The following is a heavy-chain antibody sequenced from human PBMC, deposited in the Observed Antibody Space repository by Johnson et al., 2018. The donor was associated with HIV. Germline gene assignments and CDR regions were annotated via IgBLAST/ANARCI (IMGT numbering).Heavy chain of an antibody. CDR3: ARALGRLQFLEWLPGGDAFDI. V-gene: IGHV3-66*01. CDR2: IYSGGST. J-gene: IGHJ3*02. D-gene: IGHD3-3*01. CDR1: AFTVSSNY. Sequence: VQLVEFGGGLIQPGGSLRLSCAASAFTVSSNYMSWVRQAPGKGLEWVSVIYSGGSTYYADSVKGRFTISRDNSKNTLYLQMNSLRAEDTAVYYCARALGRLQFLEWLPGGDAFDIWGQGTMVTVSS.